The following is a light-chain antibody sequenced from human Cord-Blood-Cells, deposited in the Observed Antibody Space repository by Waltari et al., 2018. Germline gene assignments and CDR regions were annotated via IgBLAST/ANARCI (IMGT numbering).Light chain of an antibody. Sequence: SSELTQDPAVSVALGQTVRITCQGDSLRSYYASWYQQKPGQAPVLVIYGKNNRHSGIPGGLSGSSSGNTASLTITGAQAEDEADYYCNSRDSSGNHYVFGTGTKVTVL. V-gene: IGLV3-19*01. CDR3: NSRDSSGNHYV. CDR2: GKN. J-gene: IGLJ1*01. CDR1: SLRSYY.